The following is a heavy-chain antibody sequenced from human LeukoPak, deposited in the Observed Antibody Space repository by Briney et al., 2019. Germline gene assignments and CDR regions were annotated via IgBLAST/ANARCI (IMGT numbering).Heavy chain of an antibody. D-gene: IGHD1-1*01. CDR2: IVPSGGAT. CDR1: GYTFTNYY. CDR3: AREEGGGTFDY. J-gene: IGHJ4*02. V-gene: IGHV1-46*01. Sequence: ASVKVSCKASGYTFTNYYIHWVRPAPGQGLEWKGIIVPSGGATNYPQKFQGRVTMTRDTSTTTVYMELSSLNSDDTAIYYCAREEGGGTFDYWGQGTLVTVAS.